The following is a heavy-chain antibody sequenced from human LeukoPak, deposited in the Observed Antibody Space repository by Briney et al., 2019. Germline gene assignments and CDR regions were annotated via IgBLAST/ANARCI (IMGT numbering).Heavy chain of an antibody. J-gene: IGHJ4*02. V-gene: IGHV3-74*01. D-gene: IGHD3-10*01. CDR3: AKARGGD. CDR2: INNDGSIT. Sequence: GGSLRLSCAVSGFIFSNHYMHWVRQAPGKGLVWVSRINNDGSITSYADSVKGRFTISRDDSKNTVYLQMNSLRAEDTAVYYCAKARGGDWGQGTLVTVSS. CDR1: GFIFSNHY.